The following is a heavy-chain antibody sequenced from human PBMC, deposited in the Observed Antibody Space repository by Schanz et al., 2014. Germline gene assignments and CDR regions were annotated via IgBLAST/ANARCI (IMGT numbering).Heavy chain of an antibody. D-gene: IGHD6-19*01. CDR2: FIVDSGNT. CDR1: GFDFNSYS. J-gene: IGHJ4*02. V-gene: IGHV3-23*04. CDR3: AKLSSSGRLAGYFDY. Sequence: VQLVESGGGVVQPGGSLRLSCAASGFDFNSYSMNWVRQAPGKGLEWVSGFIVDSGNTYYAGSVKGRFSISRDYSKNTLYLQMSSLRAEDTAIYYCAKLSSSGRLAGYFDYWGQGALVTVSS.